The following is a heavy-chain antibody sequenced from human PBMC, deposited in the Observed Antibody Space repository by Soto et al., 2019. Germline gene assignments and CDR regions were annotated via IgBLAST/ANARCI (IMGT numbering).Heavy chain of an antibody. CDR1: GYTFTNFG. D-gene: IGHD4-17*01. V-gene: IGHV1-18*01. CDR2: ISPYNGNT. Sequence: ASVKVSCKASGYTFTNFGIHWVRQAPGLGLEWVGWISPYNGNTQSVEKLQGRVTMTTDTSTSTAYMELRSLRSDDTAVYYCARGRDYGDFYFDYWGQGTLVTVSS. J-gene: IGHJ4*02. CDR3: ARGRDYGDFYFDY.